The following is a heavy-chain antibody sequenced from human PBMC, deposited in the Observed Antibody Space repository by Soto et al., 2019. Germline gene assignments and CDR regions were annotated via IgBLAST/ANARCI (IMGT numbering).Heavy chain of an antibody. D-gene: IGHD3-22*01. Sequence: QVQLVQSGAEVKKPGSSVKVSCKASGGTFSSYAISWVRQAPGQGLEWMGGIIPIFGTANYAQKFQGRVTITADESTRTAYMELSSLRSEDTAVYYCARDLYYCDSSGYYSNPPHYWGQGTLVTVSS. CDR1: GGTFSSYA. CDR3: ARDLYYCDSSGYYSNPPHY. J-gene: IGHJ4*02. CDR2: IIPIFGTA. V-gene: IGHV1-69*01.